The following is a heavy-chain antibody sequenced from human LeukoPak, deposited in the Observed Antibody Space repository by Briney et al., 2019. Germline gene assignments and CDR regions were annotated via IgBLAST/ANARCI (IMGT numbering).Heavy chain of an antibody. V-gene: IGHV3-30*02. CDR3: AKASGSLGNPFDP. Sequence: GRSLRLSCAVSGFTFDHYGMHWVRQATGKGLEWVAFIRYDGSNKYYADSVKGRFTISRDNSKNTLYLQMNSLRAEDTAVYYCAKASGSLGNPFDPWGQGTLVTVSS. D-gene: IGHD1-26*01. CDR1: GFTFDHYG. J-gene: IGHJ5*02. CDR2: IRYDGSNK.